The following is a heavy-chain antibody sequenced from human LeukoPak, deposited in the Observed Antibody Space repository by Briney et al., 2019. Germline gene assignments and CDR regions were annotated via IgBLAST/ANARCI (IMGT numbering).Heavy chain of an antibody. D-gene: IGHD4-23*01. CDR3: AKDGYGGNSGSDY. CDR1: GFTFSSYG. V-gene: IGHV3-30*02. CDR2: IRYDGSNK. Sequence: GGSLRLSCAASGFTFSSYGMHWVRQAPGKGLEWVAFIRYDGSNKYYADSVKGRFTISRDNSKNTLYPQMNSLRAEDTAVYYCAKDGYGGNSGSDYWGQGTLVTVSS. J-gene: IGHJ4*02.